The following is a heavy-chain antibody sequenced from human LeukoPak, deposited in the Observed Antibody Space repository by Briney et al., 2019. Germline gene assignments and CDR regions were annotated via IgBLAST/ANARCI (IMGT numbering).Heavy chain of an antibody. CDR2: IYYSGST. Sequence: PSETLSLTCTVSGGSISSSSYYWGWIRQPPGKGLEWIGSIYYSGSTYYNPSLKSRVTISVDTSKNQFSLKLSSVTAADTAVYYCARSYYDFWSGYAQDAFDIWGQGTMVTVSS. CDR1: GGSISSSSYY. J-gene: IGHJ3*02. CDR3: ARSYYDFWSGYAQDAFDI. D-gene: IGHD3-3*01. V-gene: IGHV4-39*01.